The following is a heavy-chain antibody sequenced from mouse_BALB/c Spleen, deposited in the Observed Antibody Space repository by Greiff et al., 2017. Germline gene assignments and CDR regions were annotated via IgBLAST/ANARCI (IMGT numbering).Heavy chain of an antibody. D-gene: IGHD1-1*01. Sequence: LQQPGSELVRPGASVKLSCKASGYTFTSYWMHWVKQRPGQGLEWIGNIYPGSGSTNSDEKFKSKATLTVDTSSSTAYMQLSSLTSEDSAVYYCTRITTVVARDYWGQGTTLTVSS. CDR2: IYPGSGST. J-gene: IGHJ2*01. CDR3: TRITTVVARDY. CDR1: GYTFTSYW. V-gene: IGHV1S22*01.